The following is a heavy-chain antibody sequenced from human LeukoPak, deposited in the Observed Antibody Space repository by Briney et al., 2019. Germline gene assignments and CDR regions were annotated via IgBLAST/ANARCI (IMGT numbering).Heavy chain of an antibody. J-gene: IGHJ4*02. CDR1: GGSISSYY. CDR2: IYYSGST. D-gene: IGHD3-10*01. CDR3: AVNYYGYFDY. V-gene: IGHV4-59*01. Sequence: PSETLSLTCTVSGGSISSYYWSWIRQPPGKGLEWIGYIYYSGSTNYNPSLKSRVTISVDTSKNQFSLKLSSVTAADTAVYYCAVNYYGYFDYWGQGTLVTVSS.